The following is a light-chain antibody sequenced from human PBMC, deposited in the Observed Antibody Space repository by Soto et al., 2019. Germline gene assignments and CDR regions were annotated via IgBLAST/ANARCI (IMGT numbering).Light chain of an antibody. CDR1: SSDVGDYNY. V-gene: IGLV2-8*01. CDR3: SSDASSNNYV. Sequence: QSVLTQPPSASGSPGQSVTISCTGTSSDVGDYNYVSWYQQHPGKAPKLIIYEVSKRPSGVPDRFSGSKSGNTASLTVSGLQAEDEADYYCSSDASSNNYVFGTGTKVTVL. CDR2: EVS. J-gene: IGLJ1*01.